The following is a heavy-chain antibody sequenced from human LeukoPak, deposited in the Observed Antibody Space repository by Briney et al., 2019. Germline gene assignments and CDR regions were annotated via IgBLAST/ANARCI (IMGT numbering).Heavy chain of an antibody. CDR3: ARDGSPGDYYDSSGYYYY. Sequence: ASVKVSCKASGYTFTGYYIHWVRQAPGQGLEWMGWINPNSGGTNYAQKFQGRVTMTRDTSISTAYMELSRLRSEDTAVYYCARDGSPGDYYDSSGYYYYWGQGTLVSVSS. D-gene: IGHD3-22*01. J-gene: IGHJ4*02. CDR2: INPNSGGT. V-gene: IGHV1-2*02. CDR1: GYTFTGYY.